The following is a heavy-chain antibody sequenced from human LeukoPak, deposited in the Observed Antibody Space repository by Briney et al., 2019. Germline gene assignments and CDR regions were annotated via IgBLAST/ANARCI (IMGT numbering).Heavy chain of an antibody. CDR1: GGSISSSSYY. CDR3: ARRGGSGRSFDF. D-gene: IGHD3-10*01. V-gene: IGHV4-39*01. CDR2: IYNSGNT. Sequence: PSETLSLTCTVSGGSISSSSYYWGWIRQSPGKGLEWIGNIYNSGNTYYNPSLKSLVTISVDTSKNQFSLKLSSITAADTAVYCCARRGGSGRSFDFWGQGTLVTVSS. J-gene: IGHJ4*02.